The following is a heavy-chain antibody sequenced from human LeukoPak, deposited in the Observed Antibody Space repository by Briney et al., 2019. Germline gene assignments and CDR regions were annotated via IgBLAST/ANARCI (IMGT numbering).Heavy chain of an antibody. CDR1: GFTFSSYA. CDR2: ISYDGSNK. V-gene: IGHV3-30-3*01. J-gene: IGHJ4*02. D-gene: IGHD3-22*01. Sequence: GGSLRLSCAASGFTFSSYAMHWVRQAPGKGLEWVAVISYDGSNKYYADSVRGRFTISRDNSRNTLYLQMNSLRAEDTAVYYCAREELGYYYDSSGYSLDYWGQGTLVTVSS. CDR3: AREELGYYYDSSGYSLDY.